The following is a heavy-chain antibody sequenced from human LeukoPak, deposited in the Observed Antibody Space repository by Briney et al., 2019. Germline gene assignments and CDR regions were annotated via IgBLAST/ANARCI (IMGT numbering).Heavy chain of an antibody. Sequence: GGSLRLSCAVSGFTFSSYTMNWVRQAPGQGLEWVSSISSSSSYIYYADSVKGRFTISRDNAKNSLYLQMNSLRAEDTAVYYCARVPENTPNYFDSRGALDYWGQGTLVTVSS. V-gene: IGHV3-21*01. D-gene: IGHD3-22*01. J-gene: IGHJ4*02. CDR3: ARVPENTPNYFDSRGALDY. CDR2: ISSSSSYI. CDR1: GFTFSSYT.